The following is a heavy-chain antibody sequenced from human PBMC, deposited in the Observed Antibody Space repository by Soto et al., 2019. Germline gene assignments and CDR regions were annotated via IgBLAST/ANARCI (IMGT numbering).Heavy chain of an antibody. V-gene: IGHV3-30*18. CDR3: AKDTYYHDSSGYYVFDH. Sequence: QVQLVESGGGVVQPGKSLRLSCAASGFAFSSYGIHWVRQAPGKGLEWVAGISYDGSKKYYADSVKGQFTISRDNSENXXHLQMSGLRAEDTAVYYCAKDTYYHDSSGYYVFDHWGQGTLVTVSS. CDR1: GFAFSSYG. D-gene: IGHD3-22*01. CDR2: ISYDGSKK. J-gene: IGHJ4*02.